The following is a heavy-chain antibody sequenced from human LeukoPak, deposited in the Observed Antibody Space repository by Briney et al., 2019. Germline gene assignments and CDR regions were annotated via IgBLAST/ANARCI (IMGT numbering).Heavy chain of an antibody. CDR3: VSRCHSSSCERFIDY. Sequence: GGSLTLSCPASGFTFGSYGMHWVRQAPGHGLESVALIWHDGNNKYYPDSVKGRFTISRDNSKNTLYLQMNLLRADDTAVYYCVSRCHSSSCERFIDYWGQGTLVTVSS. CDR1: GFTFGSYG. D-gene: IGHD2-2*01. V-gene: IGHV3-33*01. CDR2: IWHDGNNK. J-gene: IGHJ4*02.